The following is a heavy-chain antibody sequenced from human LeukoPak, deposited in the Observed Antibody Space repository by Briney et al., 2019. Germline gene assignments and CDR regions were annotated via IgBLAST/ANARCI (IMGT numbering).Heavy chain of an antibody. D-gene: IGHD1-26*01. Sequence: PGGSLRLSCAAYGFTFSSSAMSWVRQTPGKGLEWVSTITDNGGSTYFADSVKGRFTISRDNSKNTLHLQMNSLRADDTAVYYSAKRNSGSYSRGFDYWGQGTLVTVSS. V-gene: IGHV3-23*01. J-gene: IGHJ4*02. CDR2: ITDNGGST. CDR3: AKRNSGSYSRGFDY. CDR1: GFTFSSSA.